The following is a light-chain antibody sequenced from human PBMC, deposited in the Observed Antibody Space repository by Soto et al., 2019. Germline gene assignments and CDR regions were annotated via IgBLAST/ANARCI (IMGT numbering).Light chain of an antibody. CDR3: QQYGSSRFT. CDR1: PSVSSSY. Sequence: EIVLTQSPGTLSLSPGERATLSCMASPSVSSSYLAWYQQTPGQAPRLLLYGASSRATGIPDRFSGSGSGTDFTRTISRLEPEDFAVDYCQQYGSSRFTFGPGTKVDIK. V-gene: IGKV3-20*01. J-gene: IGKJ3*01. CDR2: GAS.